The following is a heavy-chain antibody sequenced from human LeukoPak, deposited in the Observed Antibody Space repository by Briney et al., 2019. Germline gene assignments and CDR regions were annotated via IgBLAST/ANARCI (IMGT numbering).Heavy chain of an antibody. CDR3: ARDLGGSTISGSFDI. CDR2: ISYSGTTI. D-gene: IGHD3-9*01. Sequence: KPGGSLRLSCAASVFTFSDYYMSWIRQAPGKGLEWVSYISYSGTTIYYADSVKGRFTISRDNAKNSLYLQMSSLRAEDTAVYYCARDLGGSTISGSFDIWGQGTMVTVSS. J-gene: IGHJ3*02. V-gene: IGHV3-11*01. CDR1: VFTFSDYY.